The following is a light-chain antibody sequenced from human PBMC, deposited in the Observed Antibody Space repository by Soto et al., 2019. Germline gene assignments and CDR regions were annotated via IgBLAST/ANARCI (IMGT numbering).Light chain of an antibody. CDR1: KLGDKY. Sequence: SYELTQPPSVSVSPGQTASITCSGAKLGDKYACWYQQKPGQSPVLVIYQDSKRPSGIPERFSGSNSGNAATLTISGTQAMDEADYYCQAWDSSTLHVVFGGGTQLTVL. CDR3: QAWDSSTLHVV. V-gene: IGLV3-1*01. CDR2: QDS. J-gene: IGLJ2*01.